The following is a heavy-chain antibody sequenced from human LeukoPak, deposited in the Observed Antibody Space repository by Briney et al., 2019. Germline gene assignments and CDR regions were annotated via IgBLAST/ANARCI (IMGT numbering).Heavy chain of an antibody. CDR3: ATGGSSSWYFYY. D-gene: IGHD6-13*01. CDR2: FDPEDGET. Sequence: ASVKVSCKVSGYTLTELSMHWVRQAPGKGLEWMGGFDPEDGETIYAQKFQGRVTMTEDTSTDTAYMELSSLRSEDTAVYYCATGGSSSWYFYYWGQGTLVTVSS. CDR1: GYTLTELS. J-gene: IGHJ4*02. V-gene: IGHV1-24*01.